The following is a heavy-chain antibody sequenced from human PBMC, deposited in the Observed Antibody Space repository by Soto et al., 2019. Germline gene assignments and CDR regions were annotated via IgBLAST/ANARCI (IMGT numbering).Heavy chain of an antibody. CDR3: ASMLRWGWYGVDV. CDR2: IYYSGST. CDR1: GGSISSGDYY. D-gene: IGHD6-19*01. J-gene: IGHJ6*02. Sequence: QVQLQESGPGLVKPSQTLSLTCTVSGGSISSGDYYWTWIRQPPGKGLECIGYIYYSGSTYYNPPLKSRVAVSVDPSKNQFSLRLSSVTAADAAVYYCASMLRWGWYGVDVWGQGTTVTVSS. V-gene: IGHV4-30-4*01.